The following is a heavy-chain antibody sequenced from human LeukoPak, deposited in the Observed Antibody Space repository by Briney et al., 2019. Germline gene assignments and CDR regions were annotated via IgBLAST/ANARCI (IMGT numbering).Heavy chain of an antibody. Sequence: GGSLRLSCGASGFIFSKYGMHWVRQAPGKGLEWVAFINDKGVDKNYADSVKGRFTVSRDNSKNMLYLQMNSLRAEDTAVYYCAYYHVNEEPPTFWGQGTLVTVSS. CDR3: AYYHVNEEPPTF. V-gene: IGHV3-30*02. CDR1: GFIFSKYG. CDR2: INDKGVDK. D-gene: IGHD1-1*01. J-gene: IGHJ4*02.